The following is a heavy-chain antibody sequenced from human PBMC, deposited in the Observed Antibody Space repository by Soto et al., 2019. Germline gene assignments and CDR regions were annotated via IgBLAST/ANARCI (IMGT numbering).Heavy chain of an antibody. CDR2: IVPVFGRP. CDR3: ARGGYGPSGYH. Sequence: SVKVSCKASGGSFSNFGISWVRQAPGQGLEWMGGIVPVFGRPNYAQRFRGRLTITADESTSTGYMELISLRADDTAVYYCARGGYGPSGYHWGQGTLVTVSS. D-gene: IGHD3-22*01. CDR1: GGSFSNFG. J-gene: IGHJ4*02. V-gene: IGHV1-69*13.